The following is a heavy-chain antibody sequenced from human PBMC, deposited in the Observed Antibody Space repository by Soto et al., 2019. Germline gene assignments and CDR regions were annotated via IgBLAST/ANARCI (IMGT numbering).Heavy chain of an antibody. J-gene: IGHJ4*02. CDR3: ARDPLAGERPY. CDR1: GFTFSNYA. D-gene: IGHD3-10*01. Sequence: QVQLVESGGGVVQPGRSLRLSCAASGFTFSNYAMHWVRQAPGKGLEWVSVISYDGSNKYYADSVKGRFTISRDNSKNTLYLQMNSLRAEDTAVYYCARDPLAGERPYWGQGTLVTASS. CDR2: ISYDGSNK. V-gene: IGHV3-30-3*01.